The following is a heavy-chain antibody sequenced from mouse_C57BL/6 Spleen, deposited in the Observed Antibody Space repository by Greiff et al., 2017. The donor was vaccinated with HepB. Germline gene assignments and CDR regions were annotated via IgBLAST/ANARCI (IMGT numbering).Heavy chain of an antibody. CDR2: IYPRSGNT. V-gene: IGHV1-81*01. D-gene: IGHD1-1*01. Sequence: VQLQQSGAELARPGASVKLSCKASGYTFTSYGISWVKQRTGQGLEWIGEIYPRSGNTYYNEKFKGKATLTADKSSSTAYMELRSLTSEDSAVYFCARPFITTVVATDYYAMDYWGQGTSVTVSS. J-gene: IGHJ4*01. CDR3: ARPFITTVVATDYYAMDY. CDR1: GYTFTSYG.